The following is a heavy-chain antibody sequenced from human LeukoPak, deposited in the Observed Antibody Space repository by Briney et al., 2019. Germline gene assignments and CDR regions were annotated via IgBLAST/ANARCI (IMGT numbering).Heavy chain of an antibody. CDR1: GFTFGDYA. D-gene: IGHD6-19*01. J-gene: IGHJ4*02. V-gene: IGHV3-43*02. CDR3: AKVAVAGTWLHY. CDR2: IRGDGRTT. Sequence: GGSLRLSCAASGFTFGDYAMHWVRQAPGKGLEWVSLIRGDGRTTSYAGSVKGRFTISRDNRKNSLYLQMSSLRPEDTAMYYCAKVAVAGTWLHYRGQGTLVTVSP.